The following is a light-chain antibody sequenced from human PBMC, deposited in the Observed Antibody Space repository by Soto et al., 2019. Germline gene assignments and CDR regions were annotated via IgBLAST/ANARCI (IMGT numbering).Light chain of an antibody. CDR2: DAS. V-gene: IGKV1-39*01. CDR1: QTIGTY. CDR3: QQSYNTPLT. Sequence: IDVTQSPSSLAASLGDRVTITCRASQTIGTYVNWYRQKSGAAPELLIYDASTLRSGVPSRFRGGASGTDFTLTISSLQLDDFATYYCQQSYNTPLTFGQGTKVDI. J-gene: IGKJ1*01.